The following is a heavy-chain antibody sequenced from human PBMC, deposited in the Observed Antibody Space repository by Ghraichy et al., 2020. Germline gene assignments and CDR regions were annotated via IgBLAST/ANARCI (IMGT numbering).Heavy chain of an antibody. J-gene: IGHJ5*02. V-gene: IGHV4-34*01. CDR3: ARGNYFDSSSYWSA. CDR2: INHSGST. Sequence: SQTLSLTCAVYGESFSAYYWTWIRQPPGKGLEWIGEINHSGSTNYNPSLKSRVLMSLDTSKRQFSLRLNSVTSADTGVYYCARGNYFDSSSYWSAWGRGTLVTVSS. D-gene: IGHD3-22*01. CDR1: GESFSAYY.